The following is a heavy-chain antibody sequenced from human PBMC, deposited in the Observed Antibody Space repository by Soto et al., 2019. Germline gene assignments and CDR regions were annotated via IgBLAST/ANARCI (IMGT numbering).Heavy chain of an antibody. CDR1: GGSISSSSYY. Sequence: SETLSLTCTVSGGSISSSSYYWGWIRQPPGKGLEWIGSIYYSGSTYYNPSLKSRVTISVDTSKNQFSLKLRSVIAADMASYYCARTEYFLDRSCYPHGFVHWVQGTLVTVS. CDR2: IYYSGST. D-gene: IGHD3-22*01. V-gene: IGHV4-39*01. J-gene: IGHJ4*02. CDR3: ARTEYFLDRSCYPHGFVH.